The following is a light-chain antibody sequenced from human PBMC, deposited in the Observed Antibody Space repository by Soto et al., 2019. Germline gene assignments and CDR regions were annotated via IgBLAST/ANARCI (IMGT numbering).Light chain of an antibody. CDR3: QQYGSSPRT. CDR1: QSVSSSY. V-gene: IGKV3-20*01. CDR2: GAS. J-gene: IGKJ1*01. Sequence: IVLRHAPGTLSLSPGERATLSCRASQSVSSSYLAWYQQKPGQAPRLLIYGASSRATGIPDRFSGSGSGTDFTLTISRLEPEDFAVYYCQQYGSSPRTFGQGTKVDIK.